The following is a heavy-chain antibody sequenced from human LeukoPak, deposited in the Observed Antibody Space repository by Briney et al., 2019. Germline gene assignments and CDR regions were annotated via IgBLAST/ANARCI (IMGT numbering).Heavy chain of an antibody. D-gene: IGHD6-13*01. Sequence: SDTVSLTCTLSGGSLSRYQGSWLRQPAGEGGEWIGHIYTSGSPKYNPPLKSRVHISVHASKQQFSLTLSSVTAADTAVYYCAREEKQQTFYYYYYIDVWGKGTTVAVSS. CDR1: GGSLSRYQ. J-gene: IGHJ6*03. CDR2: IYTSGSP. V-gene: IGHV4-4*07. CDR3: AREEKQQTFYYYYYIDV.